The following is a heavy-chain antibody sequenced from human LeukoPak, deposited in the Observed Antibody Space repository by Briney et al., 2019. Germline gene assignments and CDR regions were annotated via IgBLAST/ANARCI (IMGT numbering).Heavy chain of an antibody. CDR3: ARLGLVELGYCSSTSCYAFDY. CDR1: GGSISSGSYY. Sequence: PSQTLSLTCTVSGGSISSGSYYWSWIRQPAGKGLEWIGRIYTSGSTNYNPSLKSRVTISVDTSKNQFSLKLSSVTAADTAVYYCARLGLVELGYCSSTSCYAFDYWGQGTLVTVSS. CDR2: IYTSGST. J-gene: IGHJ4*02. V-gene: IGHV4-61*02. D-gene: IGHD2-2*01.